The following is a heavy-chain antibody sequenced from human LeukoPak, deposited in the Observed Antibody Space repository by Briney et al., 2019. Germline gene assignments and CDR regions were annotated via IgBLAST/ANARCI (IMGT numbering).Heavy chain of an antibody. V-gene: IGHV1-18*01. D-gene: IGHD4-17*01. CDR2: ICAYNGNT. Sequence: AAVKVSCMASGYSFTSYGISWVRQAPGQGREWMGWICAYNGNTNYAQKLQGRVTMTTDTSTSTAYMELRSLRSDDTAVYYCARDTTVTTTLTDYWGQGTLVTVSS. J-gene: IGHJ4*02. CDR1: GYSFTSYG. CDR3: ARDTTVTTTLTDY.